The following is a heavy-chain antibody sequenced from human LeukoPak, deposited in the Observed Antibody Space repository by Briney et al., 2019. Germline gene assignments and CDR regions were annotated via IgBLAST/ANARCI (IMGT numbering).Heavy chain of an antibody. CDR2: ISGSGGST. J-gene: IGHJ4*02. CDR1: GFTFSSYA. CDR3: AKTIQFGLIAAAGNGLGHFDY. Sequence: GGSLRLSCAASGFTFSSYAMSWVRQAPGKGLEWVSAISGSGGSTYYADSVKGRFTISRDNSKNTLYLQMNSLRAEDTAVYYCAKTIQFGLIAAAGNGLGHFDYWGQGTLVTVSS. D-gene: IGHD6-13*01. V-gene: IGHV3-23*01.